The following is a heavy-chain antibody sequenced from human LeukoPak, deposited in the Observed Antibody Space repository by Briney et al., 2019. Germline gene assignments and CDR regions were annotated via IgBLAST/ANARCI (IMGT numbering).Heavy chain of an antibody. CDR2: IYISGST. V-gene: IGHV4-61*02. CDR1: GVSVSSGSYY. Sequence: SQTLSLTCTVSGVSVSSGSYYWIWFRRPPGKGLEWIGGIYISGSTNYNSSLRGRVTMSIDTSKNQFSLTLTSVTAADTAVYYCARLVDTPVIRGYYFDPWGQGTLVTVSS. CDR3: ARLVDTPVIRGYYFDP. D-gene: IGHD3-22*01. J-gene: IGHJ5*02.